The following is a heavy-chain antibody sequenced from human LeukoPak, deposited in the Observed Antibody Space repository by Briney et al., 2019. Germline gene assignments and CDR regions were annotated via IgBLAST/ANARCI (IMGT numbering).Heavy chain of an antibody. V-gene: IGHV4-30-2*01. D-gene: IGHD6-6*01. CDR3: ARLSGLGSSSDY. J-gene: IGHJ4*02. Sequence: PSQTLSLTCAVSGGSISSGGYSWSWIRQPPGKGLEWIGYIYHSGSTYYNPSLKSRVTISVDRSKNQFSLKLSSVTAADTAVYYCARLSGLGSSSDYWGQGTLVTVSS. CDR1: GGSISSGGYS. CDR2: IYHSGST.